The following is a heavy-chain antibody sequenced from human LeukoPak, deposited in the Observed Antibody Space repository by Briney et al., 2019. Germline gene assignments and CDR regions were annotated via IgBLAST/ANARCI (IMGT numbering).Heavy chain of an antibody. CDR3: ARVVVRGVIKGLWDY. D-gene: IGHD3-10*01. CDR1: GYTFTGYY. Sequence: GASVKVSCKASGYTFTGYYMHWVRQAPGQGLEGVGWIHPNSGGTNYAQKFQGRVTMTRDTSISTAYMGLSRLRSDDTAVYYCARVVVRGVIKGLWDYWGQGTLVTVSS. J-gene: IGHJ4*02. V-gene: IGHV1-2*02. CDR2: IHPNSGGT.